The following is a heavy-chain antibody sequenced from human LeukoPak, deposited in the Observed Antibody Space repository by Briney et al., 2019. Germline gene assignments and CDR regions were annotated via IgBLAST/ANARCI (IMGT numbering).Heavy chain of an antibody. CDR1: GFTFSSYS. Sequence: PGGSLRLSCAASGFTFSSYSMNWVRQAPGKGLEWVSSISSSSSYIYYADSVKGRFTISRDNAKNSLYLQMNSLRAEDTAVYYCARGVVTAIPPLSAFDIWGQGTMVTVSS. CDR2: ISSSSSYI. V-gene: IGHV3-21*01. J-gene: IGHJ3*02. D-gene: IGHD2-21*02. CDR3: ARGVVTAIPPLSAFDI.